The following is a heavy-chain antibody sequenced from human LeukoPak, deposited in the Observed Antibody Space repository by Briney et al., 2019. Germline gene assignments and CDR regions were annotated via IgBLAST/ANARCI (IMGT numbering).Heavy chain of an antibody. Sequence: GGSLRLSCAASGFTFSSYWMSWVHQAPGKGLEWVAIIKQDGSEKYYVDSVRGRFTISRDNAEKSLYLQMNSLRAADTAVYYCATSRTSDYWGQGTLVTVSS. D-gene: IGHD1-14*01. CDR2: IKQDGSEK. J-gene: IGHJ4*02. CDR3: ATSRTSDY. V-gene: IGHV3-7*03. CDR1: GFTFSSYW.